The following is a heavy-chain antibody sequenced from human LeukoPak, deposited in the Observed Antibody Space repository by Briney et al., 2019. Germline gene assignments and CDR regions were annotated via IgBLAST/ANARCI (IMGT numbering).Heavy chain of an antibody. CDR1: GGSISTYY. D-gene: IGHD1-26*01. CDR3: AREGEQPGTSDY. CDR2: IYYTGST. Sequence: PSETLSLTCTVSGGSISTYYWSWIRQPPGKGLEWIGYIYYTGSTNYNPSLKSRVTISVDTSKNQFSLKLSSVTAADTAVYYCAREGEQPGTSDYWGQGTLVTVSS. J-gene: IGHJ4*02. V-gene: IGHV4-59*01.